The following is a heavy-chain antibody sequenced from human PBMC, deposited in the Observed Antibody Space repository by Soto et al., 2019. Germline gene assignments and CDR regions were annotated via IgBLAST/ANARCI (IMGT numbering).Heavy chain of an antibody. CDR1: GGSISSSSYY. J-gene: IGHJ5*02. D-gene: IGHD3-9*01. CDR2: IYYSGST. CDR3: ARWNYDIITIYYSGENWFDP. V-gene: IGHV4-39*01. Sequence: LSLTCTVSGGSISSSSYYWGWIRQPPGKGLEWIGSIYYSGSTYYNPSLKSRVTISVDTSKNQFSLKLSSVTAADTAVYYCARWNYDIITIYYSGENWFDPWGQGTLVTVSS.